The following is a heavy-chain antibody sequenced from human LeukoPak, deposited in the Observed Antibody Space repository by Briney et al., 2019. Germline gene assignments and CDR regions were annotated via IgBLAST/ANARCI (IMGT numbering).Heavy chain of an antibody. Sequence: PGGSLRLSCAASGFTFSSYWMYWVRQAPGKGLVWVSHINSDGSSTSYADSVKGRFTISRDNAKNTLYLQMNSLRGEDTAVYYCTRDGVQGYFDNWGQGTLVTVSS. CDR1: GFTFSSYW. J-gene: IGHJ4*02. D-gene: IGHD1-1*01. CDR2: INSDGSST. V-gene: IGHV3-74*01. CDR3: TRDGVQGYFDN.